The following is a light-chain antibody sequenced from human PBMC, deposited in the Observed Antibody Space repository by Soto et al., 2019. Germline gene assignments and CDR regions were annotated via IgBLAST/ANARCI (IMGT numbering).Light chain of an antibody. Sequence: EVVLTQSPGTLSLSPGERATLSCRASETVSNNYLAWYQQKPGQAPRLLIFGSSDRAAGIRDRFSGSGSGTGFTLTISILEPEDFALYYCQQYGSSPPYTFGQGTKLEIK. V-gene: IGKV3-20*01. CDR3: QQYGSSPPYT. CDR1: ETVSNNY. CDR2: GSS. J-gene: IGKJ2*01.